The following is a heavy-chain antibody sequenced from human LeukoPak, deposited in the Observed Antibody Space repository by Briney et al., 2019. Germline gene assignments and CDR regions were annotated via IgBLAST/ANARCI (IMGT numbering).Heavy chain of an antibody. CDR1: GFMFTAYY. J-gene: IGHJ5*02. D-gene: IGHD2-15*01. V-gene: IGHV1-2*02. Sequence: ASVKVSCKTSGFMFTAYYIHWVRQVPGQGLEWMGWINLNSGGTNDAQKFQGRVTMTRDTSISTAYMELSRLRSGDTAVYYCARGPLEYCSGGTCYSGRNWFDPWGQGTLVTVSS. CDR3: ARGPLEYCSGGTCYSGRNWFDP. CDR2: INLNSGGT.